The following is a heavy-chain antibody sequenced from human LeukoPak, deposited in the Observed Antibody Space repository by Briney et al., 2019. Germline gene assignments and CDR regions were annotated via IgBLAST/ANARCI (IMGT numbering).Heavy chain of an antibody. CDR2: IFYTGTT. Sequence: SETLSLTCTVSGGSISSGSYYWSWIRQPAGKGLEWIGYIFYTGTTNYNPSLKSRVTISVDTSNEQFSLKLTSVTAADSAVYYCARDREWELLTGGAFDIWGQGTMVTVSS. CDR1: GGSISSGSYY. V-gene: IGHV4-61*10. CDR3: ARDREWELLTGGAFDI. J-gene: IGHJ3*02. D-gene: IGHD1-26*01.